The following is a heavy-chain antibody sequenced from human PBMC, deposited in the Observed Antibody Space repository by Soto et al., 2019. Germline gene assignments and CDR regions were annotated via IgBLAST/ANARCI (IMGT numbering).Heavy chain of an antibody. D-gene: IGHD6-6*01. CDR2: IGGSGGST. Sequence: PGGSLRLSCAASGFTFSSYAMSWVRQAPGKGLEWVSAIGGSGGSTYYADSVKGRFTVSRDNSQNTLYLQMDSLRADDTAVYYCASAPKKGLEYLPGAFAYWGQGVLVTVSS. CDR3: ASAPKKGLEYLPGAFAY. CDR1: GFTFSSYA. J-gene: IGHJ4*02. V-gene: IGHV3-23*01.